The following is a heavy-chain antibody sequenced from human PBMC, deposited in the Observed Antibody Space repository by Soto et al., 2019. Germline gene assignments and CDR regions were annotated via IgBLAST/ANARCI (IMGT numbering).Heavy chain of an antibody. D-gene: IGHD2-15*01. CDR3: ARRYGGTFDY. CDR2: IYYSGST. V-gene: IGHV4-59*08. Sequence: QVQLQESGPGLVKPSETLSLTCTVSGGSISSYYWSWIRQPPGKGLEWIGYIYYSGSTNYNPSLQSRVTISVDTSKNQFSLKLSSVTAADTAVYSCARRYGGTFDYWGQGTLVTVSS. CDR1: GGSISSYY. J-gene: IGHJ4*02.